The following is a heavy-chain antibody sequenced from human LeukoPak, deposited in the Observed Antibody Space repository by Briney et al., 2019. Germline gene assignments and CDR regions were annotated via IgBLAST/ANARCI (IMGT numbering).Heavy chain of an antibody. Sequence: GGSLRLSGAASGFTFSSYAMNWFRQAPGKGREWVSYISKSSDRIYHADSVKGRFTISRDNAKNSLYLQMDSLRAEDTAVYYCARDLLNDEGSSYFFDQWGQGTLVTVSS. CDR2: ISKSSDRI. J-gene: IGHJ4*02. CDR1: GFTFSSYA. D-gene: IGHD2-2*01. V-gene: IGHV3-48*04. CDR3: ARDLLNDEGSSYFFDQ.